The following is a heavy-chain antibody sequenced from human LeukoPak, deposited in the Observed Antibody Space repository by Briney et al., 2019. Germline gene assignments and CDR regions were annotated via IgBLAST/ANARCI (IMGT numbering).Heavy chain of an antibody. J-gene: IGHJ4*02. Sequence: PGGSLRLSCAASGFTFSSYWMSWVRQAPGKGLEWVANIKQDGSEKYYVDSVKGRFTISRDNAKNSLYLQMNSLKTEDTALYYCAAVSVDYGDSSFDFWGQGTLVTVSS. CDR2: IKQDGSEK. D-gene: IGHD4-17*01. CDR3: AAVSVDYGDSSFDF. CDR1: GFTFSSYW. V-gene: IGHV3-7*05.